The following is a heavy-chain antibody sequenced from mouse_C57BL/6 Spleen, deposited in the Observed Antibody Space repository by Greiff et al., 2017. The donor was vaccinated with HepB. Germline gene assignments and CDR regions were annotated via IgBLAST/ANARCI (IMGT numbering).Heavy chain of an antibody. CDR2: IDPEDGET. J-gene: IGHJ3*01. CDR3: ADYYGSSYGGFAY. V-gene: IGHV14-2*01. Sequence: EVQRVESGAELVKPGASVKLSCTASGFNIKDYYMHWVKQRTEQGLEWIGRIDPEDGETKYAPKFQGKATITADTSSNTAYLQLSSLTSEDTAVYYCADYYGSSYGGFAYWGQGTLVTVSA. D-gene: IGHD1-1*01. CDR1: GFNIKDYY.